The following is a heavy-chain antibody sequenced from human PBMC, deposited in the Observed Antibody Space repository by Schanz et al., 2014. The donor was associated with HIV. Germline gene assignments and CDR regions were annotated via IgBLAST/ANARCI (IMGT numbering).Heavy chain of an antibody. CDR1: GYIFTRFY. Sequence: QVQLVQSGAEVKKPGASVNVSCKASGYIFTRFYMHWVRQAPGQGLEWMGWINPNSGGTNFAQKFQGRVTLTRDTSITTAYMELTTLRSDDTALYYCAIPSSGWSTFDYWGQGTLVTVSS. CDR2: INPNSGGT. J-gene: IGHJ4*02. V-gene: IGHV1-2*02. D-gene: IGHD6-19*01. CDR3: AIPSSGWSTFDY.